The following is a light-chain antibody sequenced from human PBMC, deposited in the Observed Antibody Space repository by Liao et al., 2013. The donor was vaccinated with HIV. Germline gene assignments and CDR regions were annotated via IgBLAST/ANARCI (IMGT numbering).Light chain of an antibody. CDR2: QDN. CDR3: LACDSSTVV. J-gene: IGLJ2*01. V-gene: IGLV3-1*01. CDR1: KLGDKY. Sequence: SYELTQPPSVSVSPGQTASITCSGDKLGDKYACWYQQKPGQSPVLVIYQDNKRPSGIPERFSGSNSGNTATLTISGTQAMDEADYYCLACDSSTVVFGGGTKLTVL.